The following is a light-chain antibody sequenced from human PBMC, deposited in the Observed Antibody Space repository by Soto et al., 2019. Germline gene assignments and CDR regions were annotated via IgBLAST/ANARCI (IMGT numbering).Light chain of an antibody. V-gene: IGKV3-11*01. Sequence: EIVLTQSPATLSLSPGERATLSCRASQSVSSYLAGYQQKPGQAPRLLIYDASSRATGIPARFSGSGSGTDFTLTISSLEPEDFAVYYCQQRSNWYTFGQGTKLEIK. J-gene: IGKJ2*01. CDR3: QQRSNWYT. CDR2: DAS. CDR1: QSVSSY.